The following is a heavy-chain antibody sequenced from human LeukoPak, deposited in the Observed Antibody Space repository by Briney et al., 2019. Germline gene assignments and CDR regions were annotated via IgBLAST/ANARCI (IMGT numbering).Heavy chain of an antibody. J-gene: IGHJ2*01. CDR3: ARENSGYEGKYFDL. D-gene: IGHD5-12*01. CDR1: GGSISSYY. V-gene: IGHV4-59*01. CDR2: IYFSGST. Sequence: SETLSLTCTVSGGSISSYYWSWIRQPPRQGLERIGYIYFSGSTNYNPSLKRRVTISVDTSKNQFSLKLSSVTAADTAVYYFARENSGYEGKYFDLWGRGTLVTVSS.